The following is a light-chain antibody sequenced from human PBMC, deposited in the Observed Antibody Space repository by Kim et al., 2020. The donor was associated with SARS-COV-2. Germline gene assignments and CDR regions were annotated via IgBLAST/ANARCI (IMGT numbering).Light chain of an antibody. CDR3: SSRDSSGDRVV. V-gene: IGLV3-19*01. Sequence: AWGQTVRITCQGDSLRKYYATWYQQKPGQAPLLVIYGKNNRPSGIPDRFSGSSSGNTGLLTIAGAQAEDEADYHCSSRDSSGDRVVFGGGTQLTVL. CDR2: GKN. CDR1: SLRKYY. J-gene: IGLJ2*01.